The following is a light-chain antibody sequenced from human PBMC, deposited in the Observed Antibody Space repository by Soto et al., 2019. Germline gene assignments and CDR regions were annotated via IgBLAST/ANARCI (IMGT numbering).Light chain of an antibody. CDR2: AAS. CDR3: QQSYSRVT. Sequence: DLQMTQSQSSLSASVGDGSPITGRASQSISSYVSWYQQQPGKAPKLLIYAASRLQSGVPSRFSGSRSGTDFTLTISSLQPDDFATYYRQQSYSRVTFGQGTKVDIK. V-gene: IGKV1-39*01. J-gene: IGKJ1*01. CDR1: QSISSY.